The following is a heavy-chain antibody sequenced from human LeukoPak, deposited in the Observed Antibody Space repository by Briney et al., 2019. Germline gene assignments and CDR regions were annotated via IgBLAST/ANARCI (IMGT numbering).Heavy chain of an antibody. D-gene: IGHD6-13*01. CDR2: IRYDGSNK. V-gene: IGHV3-30*02. J-gene: IGHJ4*02. Sequence: GGSLRLSCAASGFTFSSYSMNWVRQAPGKGLEWVAFIRYDGSNKYYADSVKGRFTISRDNSKNTLYLQMNSLRAEDTAVYYCAKDRTGILGYWGQGTLVTVSS. CDR1: GFTFSSYS. CDR3: AKDRTGILGY.